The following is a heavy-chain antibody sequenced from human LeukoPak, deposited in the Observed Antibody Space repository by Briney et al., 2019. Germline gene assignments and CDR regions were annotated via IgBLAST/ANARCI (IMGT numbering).Heavy chain of an antibody. V-gene: IGHV3-7*01. D-gene: IGHD1-14*01. Sequence: PGGSLRLSCAASGCTFSGHWMSWVRQAPAKGLEWVSNINQGGSDKYYVDSVKGRFTISRDNANNLLYLQMNSLRGEDTAVYYCTRDRSRAEDDWGQGTLVTVSS. CDR2: INQGGSDK. J-gene: IGHJ4*02. CDR1: GCTFSGHW. CDR3: TRDRSRAEDD.